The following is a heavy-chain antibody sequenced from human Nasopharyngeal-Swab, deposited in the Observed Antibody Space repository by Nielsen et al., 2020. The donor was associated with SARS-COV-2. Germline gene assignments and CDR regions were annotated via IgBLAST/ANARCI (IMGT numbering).Heavy chain of an antibody. D-gene: IGHD5-12*01. CDR3: ARDNSGYDTYFDY. CDR2: INSDGSST. J-gene: IGHJ4*02. Sequence: VRQAPGKGLVWVSRINSDGSSTSYADSVKGRFTISRDNAKNTLYLQMNSLTAEDTAVSFCARDNSGYDTYFDYWGQGTLVTVSS. V-gene: IGHV3-74*01.